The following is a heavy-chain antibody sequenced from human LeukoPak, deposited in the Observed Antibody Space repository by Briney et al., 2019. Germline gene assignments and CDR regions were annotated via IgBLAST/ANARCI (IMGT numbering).Heavy chain of an antibody. Sequence: ASVKVSCKASGGTFSSYAISWVRQAPGQGLEWMGWMNPNSGITGYAQKFQGRVTMTRNTSISTAYMELSSLRSEDTAVYYCARVPTAYYDILTGYSNPINYWGQGTLVTVSS. CDR2: MNPNSGIT. J-gene: IGHJ4*02. V-gene: IGHV1-8*02. CDR3: ARVPTAYYDILTGYSNPINY. D-gene: IGHD3-9*01. CDR1: GGTFSSYA.